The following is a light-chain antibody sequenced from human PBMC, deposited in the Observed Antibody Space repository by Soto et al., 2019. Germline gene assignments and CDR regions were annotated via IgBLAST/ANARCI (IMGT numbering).Light chain of an antibody. J-gene: IGKJ1*01. CDR1: QSVSSN. Sequence: EIVMTQSPATLSVSPGERATLSCRASQSVSSNLAWYQQKPGQAPSLLIYGASTRATGIPARFSGSGSGTEFTLTISSLEFEDFPVYYCQQYNNWPPTFGQGTKVEIK. CDR2: GAS. CDR3: QQYNNWPPT. V-gene: IGKV3-15*01.